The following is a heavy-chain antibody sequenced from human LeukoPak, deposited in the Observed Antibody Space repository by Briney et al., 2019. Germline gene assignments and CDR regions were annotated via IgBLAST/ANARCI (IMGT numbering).Heavy chain of an antibody. J-gene: IGHJ3*02. Sequence: ASVKVSCKASGYTFTSYGISWVRQAPGQGLEWMGWISAYNGNTNYAQKFQGRVTMTRDTSISTAYMELSRLRSDDTAVYYCARMATAYDAFDIWGQGTMVTVSS. CDR2: ISAYNGNT. D-gene: IGHD5-24*01. CDR1: GYTFTSYG. V-gene: IGHV1-18*01. CDR3: ARMATAYDAFDI.